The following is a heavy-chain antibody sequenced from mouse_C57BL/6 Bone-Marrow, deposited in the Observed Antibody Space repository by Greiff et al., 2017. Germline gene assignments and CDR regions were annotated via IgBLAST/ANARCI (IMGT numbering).Heavy chain of an antibody. CDR1: GFSFTSYG. V-gene: IGHV2-2*01. CDR2: IWSGGST. D-gene: IGHD1-1*01. CDR3: ARLYYGSYYYAMDY. J-gene: IGHJ4*01. Sequence: VKLVESGPGLVQPSQSLSITCTVSGFSFTSYGVHWVRQSPGKGLEWLGVIWSGGSTDYNAAFISRLSISKDNSKSQVFFKMNSLQADDTAIYYCARLYYGSYYYAMDYWGQGTSVTVSS.